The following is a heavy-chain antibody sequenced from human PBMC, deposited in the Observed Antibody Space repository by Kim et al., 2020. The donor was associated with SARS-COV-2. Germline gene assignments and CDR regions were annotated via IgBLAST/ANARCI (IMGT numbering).Heavy chain of an antibody. CDR2: FDPEDGET. D-gene: IGHD3-22*01. J-gene: IGHJ4*02. CDR1: GYTLTELS. V-gene: IGHV1-24*01. CDR3: ATLESSGYYKEYYCDY. Sequence: ASVKVSCKVSGYTLTELSMHWVRQAPGKGLEWMGGFDPEDGETIYAQKFQGRVTMTEDTSTDTAYMELSSLRSEDTAVYYCATLESSGYYKEYYCDYWGQGTLVTVSS.